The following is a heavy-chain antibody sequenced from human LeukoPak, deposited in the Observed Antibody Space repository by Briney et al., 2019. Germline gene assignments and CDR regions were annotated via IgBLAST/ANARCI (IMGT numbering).Heavy chain of an antibody. D-gene: IGHD2-2*01. CDR3: ARVNVSAGYCSSTSCYYFDY. J-gene: IGHJ4*02. V-gene: IGHV4-31*03. Sequence: PSETLSFTCTVSGGSISSGGYYWSWIRQHPGKGLEWIGYIYYSGSTYYNPSLKSRVTISVDTSKNQFSLKLSSVTAADTAVYYCARVNVSAGYCSSTSCYYFDYWGQGTLVTVSS. CDR2: IYYSGST. CDR1: GGSISSGGYY.